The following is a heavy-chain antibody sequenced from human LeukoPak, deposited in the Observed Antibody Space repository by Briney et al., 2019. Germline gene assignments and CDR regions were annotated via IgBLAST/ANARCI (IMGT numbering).Heavy chain of an antibody. CDR2: ISAYNGNT. V-gene: IGHV1-18*01. Sequence: GASVKVSCKASGYTFTSYGISWVRQAPGQGLEWMGWISAYNGNTDYAQKLQGRVTMTTDTSTSTAYMELRSLRSDDTAVYYCARGRYSSSWYVYYGMDVWGQGTTVTVSS. D-gene: IGHD6-13*01. J-gene: IGHJ6*02. CDR3: ARGRYSSSWYVYYGMDV. CDR1: GYTFTSYG.